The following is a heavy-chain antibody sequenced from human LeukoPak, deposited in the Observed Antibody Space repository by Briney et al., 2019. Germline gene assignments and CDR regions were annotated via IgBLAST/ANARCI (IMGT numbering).Heavy chain of an antibody. D-gene: IGHD2-2*01. CDR3: ARTIVVVPAAIGSSWDYFDY. J-gene: IGHJ4*02. CDR1: GYSFTSYW. CDR2: IYPGDSDT. Sequence: GESLKISCKGSGYSFTSYWIGWVRQMPGKGLEWMGIIYPGDSDTRYSPSFQGQVTISADKSISTAYLQRSSLKVSDTAMYYCARTIVVVPAAIGSSWDYFDYWGQGTLVTVSS. V-gene: IGHV5-51*01.